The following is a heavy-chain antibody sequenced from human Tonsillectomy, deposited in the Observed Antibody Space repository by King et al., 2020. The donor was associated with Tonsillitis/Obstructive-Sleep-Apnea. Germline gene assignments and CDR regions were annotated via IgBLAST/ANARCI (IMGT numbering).Heavy chain of an antibody. V-gene: IGHV2-26*01. Sequence: TLKESGPVLVKPTETLTLTCTVSGFSLSNARMGVGWIRPPPGKALEWLAHIFSNDEKSYSTSLKSRLTISKDTSKSPVVLTMTNRDPVDTATYYCARIRRIVSIAVAGTGSYFEYWGQGALGTVSS. J-gene: IGHJ4*02. CDR2: IFSNDEK. D-gene: IGHD6-19*01. CDR3: ARIRRIVSIAVAGTGSYFEY. CDR1: GFSLSNARMG.